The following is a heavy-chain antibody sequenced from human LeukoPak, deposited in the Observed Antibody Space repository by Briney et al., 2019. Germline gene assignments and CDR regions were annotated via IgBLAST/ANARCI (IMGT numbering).Heavy chain of an antibody. J-gene: IGHJ4*02. CDR1: GGSISSYY. Sequence: SETLSLTCTVSGGSISSYYWSWIRQPPGKGLEWIGYIYYSGSTNYNPSLKSRVTISADTSKNQFSLKLSSVTAADTAVYYCARGHYDSSGYYYFDYWGQGTLVTVSS. CDR2: IYYSGST. CDR3: ARGHYDSSGYYYFDY. D-gene: IGHD3-22*01. V-gene: IGHV4-59*01.